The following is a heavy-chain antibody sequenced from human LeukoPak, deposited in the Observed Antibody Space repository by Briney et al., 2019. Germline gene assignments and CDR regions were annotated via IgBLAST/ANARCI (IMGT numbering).Heavy chain of an antibody. J-gene: IGHJ4*02. V-gene: IGHV3-23*01. CDR1: GFTYSSYG. D-gene: IGHD3-22*01. CDR2: ISGSGGST. Sequence: GGSLRLSCAASGFTYSSYGMSWVRQAPGKGLEWVSAISGSGGSTYYADSVKGRFTISSENSKNTLYLQMNSLRAEDTAVYHCAKEIYDDSTGPQYWGQGTLVTVSS. CDR3: AKEIYDDSTGPQY.